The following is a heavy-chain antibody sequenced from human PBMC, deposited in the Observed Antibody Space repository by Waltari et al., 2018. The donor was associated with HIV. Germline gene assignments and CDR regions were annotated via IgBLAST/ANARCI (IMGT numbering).Heavy chain of an antibody. J-gene: IGHJ6*02. CDR3: ARGGAVVPAAKHV. Sequence: QVQLVESGGGVVQPGKSLRLSCAASGFTFSHFAMHWVRQAPGKGLEWVAVLSYYGSNEYYAVSVKGRFTFSRDNSKNTLYLQMNSLGAEDTAVYYCARGGAVVPAAKHVWGQGTTVTVSS. CDR1: GFTFSHFA. V-gene: IGHV3-30*04. CDR2: LSYYGSNE. D-gene: IGHD2-2*01.